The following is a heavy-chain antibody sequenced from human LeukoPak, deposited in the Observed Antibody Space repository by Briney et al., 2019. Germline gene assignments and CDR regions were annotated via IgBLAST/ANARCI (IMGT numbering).Heavy chain of an antibody. CDR1: GGTFISYA. J-gene: IGHJ4*02. Sequence: SVTVSCKASGGTFISYAISWVRQAPGQGLEWMGRIIPILGIANYAQKFQGRVTITADKSTSTAYMELSSLRSEDTAVYYCARDLEGYYYDSSGYYSPLDYWGQGTLVTVSS. D-gene: IGHD3-22*01. V-gene: IGHV1-69*04. CDR2: IIPILGIA. CDR3: ARDLEGYYYDSSGYYSPLDY.